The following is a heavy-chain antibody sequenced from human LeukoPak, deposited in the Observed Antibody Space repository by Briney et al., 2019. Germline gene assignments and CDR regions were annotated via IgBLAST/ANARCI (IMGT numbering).Heavy chain of an antibody. CDR3: ARSTRSWFDP. V-gene: IGHV4-59*01. D-gene: IGHD3-10*01. CDR1: GGSISTYY. J-gene: IGHJ5*02. CDR2: IYYSGGT. Sequence: PSETLSLTCNVSGGSISTYYWSWIRQPPGKGLEWIGYIYYSGGTNYNPSLMSRATISVDTSNNQFSLRLSSVTAADTAIYYCARSTRSWFDPWGQGTLVTVSS.